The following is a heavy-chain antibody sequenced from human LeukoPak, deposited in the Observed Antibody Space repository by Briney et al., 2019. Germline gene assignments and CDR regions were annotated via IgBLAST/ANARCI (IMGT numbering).Heavy chain of an antibody. Sequence: GGPLRLSCGASGFTFTTYWMHWVRQVPGKGLVWVARIKGDGSSTRHADSMKGRFTISRDNAKNTLYLQMNSLRDEDTAVYYCVRGGDDPDYWGQGTLVTVSS. J-gene: IGHJ4*02. CDR2: IKGDGSST. D-gene: IGHD3-16*01. CDR1: GFTFTTYW. V-gene: IGHV3-74*01. CDR3: VRGGDDPDY.